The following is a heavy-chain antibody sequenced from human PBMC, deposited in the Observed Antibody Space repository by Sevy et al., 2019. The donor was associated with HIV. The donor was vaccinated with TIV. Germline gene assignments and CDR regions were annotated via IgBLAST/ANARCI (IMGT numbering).Heavy chain of an antibody. Sequence: GGCLRRSCAASGFAFYDYSMSWIRQAPGKGLEWVATLSFGCGKINYAKSVKGRFTISRDNSKNSFYLQMDNLRVEDTALYYCAREGCTRPHDYWGQGTRVTVSS. CDR1: GFAFYDYS. V-gene: IGHV3-23*01. D-gene: IGHD2-8*01. CDR3: AREGCTRPHDY. J-gene: IGHJ4*02. CDR2: LSFGCGKI.